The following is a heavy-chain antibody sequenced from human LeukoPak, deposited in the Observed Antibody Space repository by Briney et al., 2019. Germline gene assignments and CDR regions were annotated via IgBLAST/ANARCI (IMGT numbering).Heavy chain of an antibody. CDR3: ARGVYYDSSGYNGFDY. Sequence: ASVKVSCKASGYTFTSYYMHWVRQAPGQGLEWMGIINPSGGSTSYAQKFQGRVTMTRDTSTSTVYMELSSLRSEDTAVYYCARGVYYDSSGYNGFDYWGQGTLVTVSS. J-gene: IGHJ4*02. CDR2: INPSGGST. D-gene: IGHD3-22*01. CDR1: GYTFTSYY. V-gene: IGHV1-46*01.